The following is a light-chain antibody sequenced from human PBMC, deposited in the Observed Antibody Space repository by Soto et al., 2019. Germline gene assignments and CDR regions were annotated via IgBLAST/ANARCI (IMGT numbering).Light chain of an antibody. CDR3: QQFNSYSWT. J-gene: IGKJ5*01. V-gene: IGKV1-5*01. CDR1: QSIKTW. CDR2: DAF. Sequence: DIQMTQSPSTLSASVGDRVTITCRASQSIKTWLAWYQQKPGIVPKLLIYDAFKLQSGVPSRFSGSGSGTEFTLTINTLQPDDFATYYCQQFNSYSWTFGQGTRLEIK.